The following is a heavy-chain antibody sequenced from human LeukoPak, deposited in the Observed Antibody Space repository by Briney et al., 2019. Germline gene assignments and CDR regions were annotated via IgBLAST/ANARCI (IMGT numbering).Heavy chain of an antibody. CDR3: ARDNKWELFALDY. D-gene: IGHD1-26*01. Sequence: SVKVSCKASGGTFSNYAISWVRQAPGQGLEWVGGIIPIFGTAKYAQKFQGRVTITADESTSTAYMELSSLRSEDTAVYYCARDNKWELFALDYWGQGTLVTVSS. CDR2: IIPIFGTA. CDR1: GGTFSNYA. V-gene: IGHV1-69*13. J-gene: IGHJ4*02.